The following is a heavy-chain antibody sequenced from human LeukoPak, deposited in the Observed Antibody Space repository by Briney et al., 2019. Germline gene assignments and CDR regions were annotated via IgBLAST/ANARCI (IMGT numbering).Heavy chain of an antibody. CDR2: IYYSGST. CDR1: GGSLSSYY. J-gene: IGHJ3*02. CDR3: ARDGYYYDSSGLLDAFDI. D-gene: IGHD3-22*01. V-gene: IGHV4-59*01. Sequence: SETLSLTCAVSGGSLSSYYWSWIRQPPGKGLEWIGYIYYSGSTNYNPSLKSRVTISVDTSKNQFSLKLSSVTAADTAVYYCARDGYYYDSSGLLDAFDIWGQGTMVTVSS.